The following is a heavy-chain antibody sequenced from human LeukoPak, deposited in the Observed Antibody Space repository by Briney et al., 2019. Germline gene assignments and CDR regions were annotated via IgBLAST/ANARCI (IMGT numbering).Heavy chain of an antibody. CDR3: TGNYYGSGSYADFDY. V-gene: IGHV3-73*01. Sequence: GGSLRLSCAASGFTFGGSALHWVRQASGKGLEWVGRIRSTANGYATAYAASVKGRFTISRDDSKNTAYLQMDSLKTEDTAVYYCTGNYYGSGSYADFDYWGQGTLVTVSS. J-gene: IGHJ4*02. D-gene: IGHD3-10*01. CDR1: GFTFGGSA. CDR2: IRSTANGYAT.